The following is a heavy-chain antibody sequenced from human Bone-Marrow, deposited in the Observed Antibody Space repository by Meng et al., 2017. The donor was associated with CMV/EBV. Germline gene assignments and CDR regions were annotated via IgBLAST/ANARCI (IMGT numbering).Heavy chain of an antibody. J-gene: IGHJ4*02. V-gene: IGHV3-11*01. Sequence: GGSLRLSCAASGFTFSDYYMSWIRQAPGKGLEWVSYISSSGSTIYYADSVKGRITISRDNAKNSLYLQMNSLRAEDTAVYYCARGIVGATPLSDPLGYWGQGTLVTVSS. CDR1: GFTFSDYY. D-gene: IGHD1-26*01. CDR3: ARGIVGATPLSDPLGY. CDR2: ISSSGSTI.